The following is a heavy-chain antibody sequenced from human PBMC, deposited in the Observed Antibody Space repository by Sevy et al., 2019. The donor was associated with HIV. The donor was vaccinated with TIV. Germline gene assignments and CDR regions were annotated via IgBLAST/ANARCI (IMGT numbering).Heavy chain of an antibody. V-gene: IGHV1-2*02. J-gene: IGHJ4*02. CDR2: INPNSGGT. CDR1: GYTFTGYY. Sequence: ASVKVSCKASGYTFTGYYMHCVRQAPGQGLEWMGWINPNSGGTNYAQKFQGRVTMTRDTSISTAYMELSRLRSDDTAVYYCARSNFRITMVRGVKPAFDYWGQGTLVTVSS. CDR3: ARSNFRITMVRGVKPAFDY. D-gene: IGHD3-10*01.